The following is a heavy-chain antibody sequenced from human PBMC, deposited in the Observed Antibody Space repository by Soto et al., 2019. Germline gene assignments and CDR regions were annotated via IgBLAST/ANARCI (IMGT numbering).Heavy chain of an antibody. CDR1: GGSISSGGYY. CDR3: AGGSSSWYYYYGMDV. D-gene: IGHD6-13*01. J-gene: IGHJ6*02. Sequence: SETLSLTCTVSGGSISSGGYYWSWIRQHPGKGLEWIGYIYYSGSTYYNPSLKSRVTISVDTSKNQFSLKLSSVTAAATAFYYCAGGSSSWYYYYGMDVWGQGTTVTVSS. CDR2: IYYSGST. V-gene: IGHV4-31*03.